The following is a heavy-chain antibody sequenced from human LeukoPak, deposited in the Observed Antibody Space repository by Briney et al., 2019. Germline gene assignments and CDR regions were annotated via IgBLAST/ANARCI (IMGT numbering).Heavy chain of an antibody. CDR2: ISHDETHK. CDR1: GFTFRTYT. CDR3: AKGEGLDD. V-gene: IGHV3-30-3*01. J-gene: IGHJ4*02. D-gene: IGHD1-26*01. Sequence: GRSLRLSCAASGFTFRTYTMHWVRQAPGKGLEWVAVISHDETHKYYSDSVKGRFTFSRDNSKNTLYLQMNSLRVEDTAVYYCAKGEGLDDWGQGTLVTVSS.